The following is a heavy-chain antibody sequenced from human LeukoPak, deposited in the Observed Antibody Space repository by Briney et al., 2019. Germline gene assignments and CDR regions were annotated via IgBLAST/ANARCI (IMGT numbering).Heavy chain of an antibody. CDR1: GGSISSGGYS. CDR2: IYHSGST. D-gene: IGHD2-2*01. J-gene: IGHJ4*02. Sequence: SETLSLTCAVSGGSISSGGYSWSWIRQPPGKGQEWIGYIYHSGSTYYNPSLKSRVTISVDRSKNQFSLKLSSVTAADTAVYYCARAIVVVPAAIGRAFFDYWGQGTLVTVSS. V-gene: IGHV4-30-2*01. CDR3: ARAIVVVPAAIGRAFFDY.